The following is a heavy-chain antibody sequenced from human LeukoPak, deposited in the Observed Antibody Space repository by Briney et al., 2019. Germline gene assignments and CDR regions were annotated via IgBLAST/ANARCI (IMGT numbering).Heavy chain of an antibody. CDR1: GGSIRGYY. J-gene: IGHJ4*02. D-gene: IGHD6-13*01. CDR3: AREGVAAAGAFDN. CDR2: MYYSGSS. V-gene: IGHV4-59*01. Sequence: PSETLSLTCTVSGGSIRGYYWSWIRQPPGKGLEWMAHMYYSGSSKYNPYLKSRATISRDTSKNQFSLKLTSVTVADTAVYFCAREGVAAAGAFDNWGQGTLVTVSA.